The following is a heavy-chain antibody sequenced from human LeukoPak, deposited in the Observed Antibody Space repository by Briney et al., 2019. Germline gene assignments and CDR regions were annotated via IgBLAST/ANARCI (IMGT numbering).Heavy chain of an antibody. CDR2: IYYSGST. CDR1: GGSISSSSYY. CDR3: AGSPYYYDSSGYLGFDY. Sequence: SETLSLTCTVSGGSISSSSYYWGWIRQPPGKGLEWIGSIYYSGSTYYNPSLKSRVTISVDTSKNQFSLKLSSVTAADTAVYCCAGSPYYYDSSGYLGFDYWGQGTLVTVSS. J-gene: IGHJ4*02. D-gene: IGHD3-22*01. V-gene: IGHV4-39*01.